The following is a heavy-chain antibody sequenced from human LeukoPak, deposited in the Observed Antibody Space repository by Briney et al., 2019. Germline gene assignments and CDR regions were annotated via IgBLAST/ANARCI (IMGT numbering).Heavy chain of an antibody. Sequence: SVKVSCKASGGTFSSYAISWVRQAPGQGLEWMGRIIPIFGTANYAQKFQGRVTIATDEPTSTAYMELSSLRSEDTAVYYCAREYCSGGSCYPNWFDPWGQGTLVTVSS. V-gene: IGHV1-69*05. J-gene: IGHJ5*02. CDR3: AREYCSGGSCYPNWFDP. D-gene: IGHD2-15*01. CDR2: IIPIFGTA. CDR1: GGTFSSYA.